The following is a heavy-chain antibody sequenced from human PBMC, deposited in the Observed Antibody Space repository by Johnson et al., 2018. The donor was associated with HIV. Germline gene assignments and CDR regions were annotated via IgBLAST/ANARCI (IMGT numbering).Heavy chain of an antibody. CDR2: TPGGDGGT. CDR3: ARDTTSGLDGSSWDGAFDI. Sequence: QVQLVESGGGVVRPGGSLRVSCAASGFKYAASGLAFSNYAVKWVSHTPGGDGGTSFADSVRGRFTISRDNSKNTLYLQMNSLRAEDTAVYYCARDTTSGLDGSSWDGAFDIWGQGTMVTVSS. V-gene: IGHV3-NL1*01. D-gene: IGHD6-13*01. J-gene: IGHJ3*02. CDR1: GFKYA.